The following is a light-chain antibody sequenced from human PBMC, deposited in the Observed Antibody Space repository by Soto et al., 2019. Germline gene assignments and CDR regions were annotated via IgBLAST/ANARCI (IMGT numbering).Light chain of an antibody. Sequence: QSVLTQPASVSGSPGQSITISCTGTSSDVGSYNLVCWYQQHPGKAPNLMIYDVSNRPTGVSNRFSGSKSGNTASLTIPGLQAEDEADYYCRSYTSSSTPYVFGTGTKVTVL. CDR3: RSYTSSSTPYV. V-gene: IGLV2-14*02. J-gene: IGLJ1*01. CDR2: DVS. CDR1: SSDVGSYNL.